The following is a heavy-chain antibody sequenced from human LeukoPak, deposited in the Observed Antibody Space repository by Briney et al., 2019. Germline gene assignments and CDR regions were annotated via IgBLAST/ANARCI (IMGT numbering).Heavy chain of an antibody. J-gene: IGHJ4*02. Sequence: PGGSLRLSCAASGFIFSTYAMSWVRQAPGKGLEWVSAISASGGSIYYADSVKGRFTISRDNSKNTLYLQMNSLRAEDTAVYYCARGARSTVIDYWGQGTLVTVSS. CDR3: ARGARSTVIDY. CDR2: ISASGGSI. V-gene: IGHV3-23*01. CDR1: GFIFSTYA. D-gene: IGHD1-26*01.